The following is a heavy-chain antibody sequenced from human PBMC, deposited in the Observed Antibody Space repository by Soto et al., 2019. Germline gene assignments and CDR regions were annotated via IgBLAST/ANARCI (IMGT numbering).Heavy chain of an antibody. CDR3: AKDGGLRLGELSFSFGMDV. D-gene: IGHD3-16*02. J-gene: IGHJ6*02. CDR2: ISWNSGSI. Sequence: EVQLVESGGGLVQPGRSLRLSCAASGFTFDDYAMHWVRQAPGKGLEWVSGISWNSGSIGYADSVKGRFTISRDNAKNYLYLQMNSLRAEDTALYYCAKDGGLRLGELSFSFGMDVWGQGTTVTVSS. V-gene: IGHV3-9*01. CDR1: GFTFDDYA.